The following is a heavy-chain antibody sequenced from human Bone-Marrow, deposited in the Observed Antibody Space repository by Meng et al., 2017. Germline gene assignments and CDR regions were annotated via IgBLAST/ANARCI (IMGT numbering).Heavy chain of an antibody. D-gene: IGHD3-22*01. Sequence: GESLKISRTASGFTFGDYAMSWVRQAPGKGLEWVGFIRSKAYGGTTEYAASVKGRFTISRDDSKSIAYLQMNSLKTEDTAVYYCTRFSGLLPRDFDYWGQGTLVTVSS. J-gene: IGHJ4*02. CDR3: TRFSGLLPRDFDY. CDR1: GFTFGDYA. V-gene: IGHV3-49*04. CDR2: IRSKAYGGTT.